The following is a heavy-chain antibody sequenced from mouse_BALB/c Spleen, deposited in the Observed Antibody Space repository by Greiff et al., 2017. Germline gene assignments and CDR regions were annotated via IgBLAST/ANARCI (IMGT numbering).Heavy chain of an antibody. V-gene: IGHV14-4*02. D-gene: IGHD2-3*01. CDR3: KAGGLLRSWFAY. J-gene: IGHJ3*01. CDR1: GFNIKDYY. Sequence: VQLQQSGAELVRSGASVKLTCTASGFNIKDYYMHWVKQRPEQGLEWIGWIDPENGDTEYAPKFQGKATMTADTSSNTAYLQLSSLTSEDTAVYYCKAGGLLRSWFAYWGQGTLVTVSA. CDR2: IDPENGDT.